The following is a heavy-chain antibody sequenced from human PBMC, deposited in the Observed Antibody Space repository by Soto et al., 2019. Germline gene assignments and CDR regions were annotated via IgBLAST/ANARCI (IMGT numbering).Heavy chain of an antibody. Sequence: GGSLRLSCAASGFTLSNYWMHWVRQGPGKGLVWVSRINSDETIISYADSVKGRFTISRDKSKNTLYLHMNSLRAEDTALYYCAKSFSSNWYDYFDYWGQGSLVTVSS. CDR1: GFTLSNYW. J-gene: IGHJ4*02. V-gene: IGHV3-74*01. CDR2: INSDETII. D-gene: IGHD6-13*01. CDR3: AKSFSSNWYDYFDY.